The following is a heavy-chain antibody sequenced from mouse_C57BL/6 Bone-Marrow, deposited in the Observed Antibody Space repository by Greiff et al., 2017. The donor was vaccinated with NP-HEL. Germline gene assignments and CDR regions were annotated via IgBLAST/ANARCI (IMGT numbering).Heavy chain of an antibody. Sequence: QVQLKQPGAELARPGALVQLSCKSSGYTLTRFGTRWVQPRTRPGLARPGEIYPRSGHTYYTEKFKGKATLTADKSSSTVYMELRSLTSEASAVYFCAREEDYYGSSLAWFAYWGQGTLGTVSA. D-gene: IGHD1-1*01. J-gene: IGHJ3*01. V-gene: IGHV1-81*01. CDR3: AREEDYYGSSLAWFAY. CDR1: GYTLTRFG. CDR2: IYPRSGHT.